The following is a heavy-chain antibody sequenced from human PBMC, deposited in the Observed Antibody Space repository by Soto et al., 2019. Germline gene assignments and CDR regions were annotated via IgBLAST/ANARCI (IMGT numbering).Heavy chain of an antibody. V-gene: IGHV3-21*01. CDR1: GFTFSSYS. Sequence: EVQLVESGGGLVKPGGSLRLSCAASGFTFSSYSMNWVRQAPGKGLEWVSSISSSSSYIYYADSVKGRFTISRDNAKNSLYLQMNSLRAEDTAVYYCARDSPHRQLERRSTFDYWGQGTLVTVSS. CDR3: ARDSPHRQLERRSTFDY. D-gene: IGHD1-1*01. J-gene: IGHJ4*02. CDR2: ISSSSSYI.